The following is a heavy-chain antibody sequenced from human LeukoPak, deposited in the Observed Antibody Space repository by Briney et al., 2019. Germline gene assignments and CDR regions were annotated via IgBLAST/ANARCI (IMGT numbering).Heavy chain of an antibody. CDR1: GGSISSYY. CDR3: ARSSRRYFDSNWFDP. J-gene: IGHJ5*02. CDR2: IYYSGSI. V-gene: IGHV4-59*01. Sequence: SETLSLTCTVSGGSISSYYWSWIRQPPGKGLDWIGSIYYSGSINYNPSLKSRVTISIDTSKNQFSLKLTSVTAADTAVYYCARSSRRYFDSNWFDPWGQGTLVLVSS. D-gene: IGHD3-9*01.